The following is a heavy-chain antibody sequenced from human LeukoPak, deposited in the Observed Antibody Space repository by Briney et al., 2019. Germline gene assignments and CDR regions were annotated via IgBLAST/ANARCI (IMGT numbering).Heavy chain of an antibody. D-gene: IGHD2-21*01. Sequence: ASVKVSCKSSGYTFTSYYMHWVRQAPGQGLEWMGIINPSGGSTTYAQMFQGRVTMTRDTSTRTVYMELSSLRSEDTAAYYCAREGEVIVTDNLFYWGQGTLVTVSS. J-gene: IGHJ4*02. CDR3: AREGEVIVTDNLFY. V-gene: IGHV1-46*01. CDR1: GYTFTSYY. CDR2: INPSGGST.